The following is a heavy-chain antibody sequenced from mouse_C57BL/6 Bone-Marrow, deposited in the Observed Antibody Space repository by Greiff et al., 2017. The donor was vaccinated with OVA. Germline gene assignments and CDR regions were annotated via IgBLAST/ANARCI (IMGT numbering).Heavy chain of an antibody. CDR1: GFSLTSYG. CDR2: IWSGGST. V-gene: IGHV2-5*01. J-gene: IGHJ4*01. Sequence: QVQLKQSGPGLVQPSQSLSITCTVSGFSLTSYGVHWVRQSPGKGLEWLGVIWSGGSTDYNAAFMSRLSITKDNSKSQVFFKMNSLQADDTAIYSCAKNGRWFHYAMDYWGQGTSVTVSS. CDR3: AKNGRWFHYAMDY. D-gene: IGHD2-3*01.